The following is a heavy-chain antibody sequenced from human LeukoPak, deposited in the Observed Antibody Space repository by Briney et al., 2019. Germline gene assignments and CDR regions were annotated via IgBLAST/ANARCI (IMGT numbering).Heavy chain of an antibody. CDR3: AKYSSSIDY. V-gene: IGHV4-39*01. CDR1: GSSISSSSYY. CDR2: IYYSGST. D-gene: IGHD6-13*01. Sequence: PSETLSLTCTVSGSSISSSSYYWGWIRQPPGKGLEWIGSIYYSGSTYYNPSLKSRVTISVDTSKNQFSLKLSSVTAADTAVYYCAKYSSSIDYWGRGTLVTVSS. J-gene: IGHJ4*02.